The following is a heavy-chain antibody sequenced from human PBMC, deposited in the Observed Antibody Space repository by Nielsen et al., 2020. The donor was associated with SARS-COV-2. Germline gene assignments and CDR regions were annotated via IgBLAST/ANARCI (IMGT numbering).Heavy chain of an antibody. CDR1: GFTFSSYW. J-gene: IGHJ4*02. CDR3: ARDRMAPGVFDY. V-gene: IGHV3-74*01. CDR2: IDSDGSST. Sequence: GSLRLSCAASGFTFSSYWMHWVRQAPGKGLVWVSRIDSDGSSTDYADSVQGRFTISRDNAKNTLYLQMNSLRAEDTAVYYCARDRMAPGVFDYWGQGALVTVSS. D-gene: IGHD2-8*01.